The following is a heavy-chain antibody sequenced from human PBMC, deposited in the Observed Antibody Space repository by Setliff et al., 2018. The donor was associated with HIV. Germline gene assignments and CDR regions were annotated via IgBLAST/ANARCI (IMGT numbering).Heavy chain of an antibody. J-gene: IGHJ6*03. V-gene: IGHV4-59*12. Sequence: PSETLSLTCTVSGGSISGYYWSWIRQPPGKGLEWIGYIYYSGSTNYNPSLKSRVTISVDTSKNQFSLKLSSVTAADTAVYYCARGRKRDGYNFYYYYMDVWDKGTTVTVSS. CDR3: ARGRKRDGYNFYYYYMDV. CDR2: IYYSGST. D-gene: IGHD5-12*01. CDR1: GGSISGYY.